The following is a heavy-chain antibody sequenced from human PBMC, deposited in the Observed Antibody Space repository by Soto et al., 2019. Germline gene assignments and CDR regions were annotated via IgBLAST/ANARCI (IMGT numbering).Heavy chain of an antibody. CDR1: GFTFSTYA. Sequence: EVELLESGGGLVQPAGSLRLSCAASGFTFSTYAMGWVRQAPGKGLEWVSVVSSGGGTHYADSVKGRFTVSRVNSKNTLSLQMNSLRADDTAVYYCAKRRGAGGHFDYWGQGALVTVSS. J-gene: IGHJ4*02. CDR2: VSSGGGT. D-gene: IGHD2-15*01. V-gene: IGHV3-23*01. CDR3: AKRRGAGGHFDY.